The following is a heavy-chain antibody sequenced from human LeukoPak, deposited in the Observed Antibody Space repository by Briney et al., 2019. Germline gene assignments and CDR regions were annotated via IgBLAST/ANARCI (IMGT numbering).Heavy chain of an antibody. CDR1: GDSVSSNSAA. V-gene: IGHV6-1*01. Sequence: SQTLSLTYAISGDSVSSNSAAWNWLRQSPSRGLEWLGRTYYRSKWYNDYAVSVKSRITINPDTSKNQFSLQLNSVTPEDTAVYYCARSPTTVTTLFDYWGQGTLVTVSS. CDR3: ARSPTTVTTLFDY. D-gene: IGHD4-17*01. J-gene: IGHJ4*02. CDR2: TYYRSKWYN.